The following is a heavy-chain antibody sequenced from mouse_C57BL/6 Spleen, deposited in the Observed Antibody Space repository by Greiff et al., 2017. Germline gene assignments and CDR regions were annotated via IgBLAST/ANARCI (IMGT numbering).Heavy chain of an antibody. CDR1: GYTFTSYW. V-gene: IGHV1-55*01. CDR3: ARNPVVATDYAMDY. D-gene: IGHD1-1*01. J-gene: IGHJ4*01. Sequence: QVQLQQPGAELVKPGASVKMSCKASGYTFTSYWITWVKQRPGQGLEWIGDIYPGSGSTNYNEKFKSKATLTVDTSSCTAYMQLSSLTSEDSAVYYCARNPVVATDYAMDYWGQGTSVTVSA. CDR2: IYPGSGST.